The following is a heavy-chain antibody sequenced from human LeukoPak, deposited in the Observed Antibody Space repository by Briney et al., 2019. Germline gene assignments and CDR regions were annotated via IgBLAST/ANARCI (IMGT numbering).Heavy chain of an antibody. D-gene: IGHD1/OR15-1a*01. J-gene: IGHJ4*02. CDR1: GASINSDTYY. CDR2: HSHSGSA. V-gene: IGHV4-39*07. Sequence: PSETLSLTCTVSGASINSDTYYWGWIRQPPGKGLEWIGTHSHSGSAYYNPSLRSRITMLLDTSENQLSLKLYSVTAADTAIYYCARYQTGTMFAVWGQGTLVTISS. CDR3: ARYQTGTMFAV.